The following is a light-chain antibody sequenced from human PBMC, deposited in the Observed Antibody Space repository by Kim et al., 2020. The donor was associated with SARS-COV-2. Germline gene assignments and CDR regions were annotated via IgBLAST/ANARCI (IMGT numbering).Light chain of an antibody. J-gene: IGLJ1*01. V-gene: IGLV2-23*02. Sequence: GQSLTSSCTGSSREVGTYNLVSLYQHHPGKAPKVMIYDVSKRTSGASSRFSGSKSGNTASLTISDLQAEDEADYYCCSYAGGPYVFGTGTKVHRP. CDR1: SREVGTYNL. CDR2: DVS. CDR3: CSYAGGPYV.